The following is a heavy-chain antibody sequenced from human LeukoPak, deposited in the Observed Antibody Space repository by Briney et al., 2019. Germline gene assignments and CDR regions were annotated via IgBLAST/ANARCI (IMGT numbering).Heavy chain of an antibody. J-gene: IGHJ4*02. CDR2: ISGSGGST. V-gene: IGHV3-23*01. D-gene: IGHD6-19*01. Sequence: GGSLRLSCAASGFTFSSYAMSWVRQAPGKGLEWVSAISGSGGSTYYADSVKGRFTISRDNSKNTLYLQMNSLRAEDTAVYYCAKGVRTQWLVKFGDYFDYWGQGTLVTVSS. CDR1: GFTFSSYA. CDR3: AKGVRTQWLVKFGDYFDY.